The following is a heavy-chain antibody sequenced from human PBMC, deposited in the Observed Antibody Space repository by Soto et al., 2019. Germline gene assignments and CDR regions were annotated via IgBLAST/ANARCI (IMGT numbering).Heavy chain of an antibody. J-gene: IGHJ4*02. CDR3: AAYSHKGY. D-gene: IGHD3-16*01. CDR1: GFTVSNNY. Sequence: EEQLVESGGDLVQPGGSLRLSCAASGFTVSNNYMSWVRQAPGKGLEWVSLIYSGGSTYYADSVKGRFTISRDSSKNTLDLQMNSLRAEDTARYYCAAYSHKGYWGQGTLVTVSA. CDR2: IYSGGST. V-gene: IGHV3-66*01.